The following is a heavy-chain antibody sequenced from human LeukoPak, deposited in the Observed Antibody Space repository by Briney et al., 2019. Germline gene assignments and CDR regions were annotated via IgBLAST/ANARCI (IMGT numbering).Heavy chain of an antibody. Sequence: GSLRLSCAASGFTFSSYAMSWVRQAPGKGLEWVSAISGSGGSTYYADSVKGRFTISRDNSKNTLYLQMNSLRAEDTAVYYCAKDPGRYYDSSGYKSDYWGQGTLVTVSS. V-gene: IGHV3-23*01. J-gene: IGHJ4*02. CDR2: ISGSGGST. D-gene: IGHD3-22*01. CDR3: AKDPGRYYDSSGYKSDY. CDR1: GFTFSSYA.